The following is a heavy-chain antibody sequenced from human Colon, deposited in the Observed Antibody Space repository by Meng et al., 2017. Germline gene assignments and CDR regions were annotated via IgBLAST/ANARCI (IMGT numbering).Heavy chain of an antibody. CDR1: CGSISSYL. D-gene: IGHD6-19*01. CDR2: ISYSGST. J-gene: IGHJ5*02. CDR3: ARGIAVADNWFDP. Sequence: VPLQGSGTGRVNPSETLSHTCTCYCGSISSYLWSWIRQPPGKGLEWIGYISYSGSTNYNPSLKSRVTRSVDTYKNRFSLRLSSVTAADTAVYYCARGIAVADNWFDPWGQGTLVTVSS. V-gene: IGHV4-59*01.